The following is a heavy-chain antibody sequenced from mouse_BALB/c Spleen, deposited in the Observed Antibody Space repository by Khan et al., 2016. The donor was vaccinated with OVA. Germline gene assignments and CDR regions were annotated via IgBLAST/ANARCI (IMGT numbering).Heavy chain of an antibody. CDR2: INPSNGYT. Sequence: VQLQQSGAELARPGASVKMSCKASGYTFTSYTIHWIKLRPGQGLEWIGYINPSNGYTNYNQKFKDKAQLTADKSSTTAYMELSSLTSDDSALYNCVRDGAYHRNDGWFAYWGQGTLVTVSA. CDR1: GYTFTSYT. V-gene: IGHV1-4*01. CDR3: VRDGAYHRNDGWFAY. D-gene: IGHD2-14*01. J-gene: IGHJ3*01.